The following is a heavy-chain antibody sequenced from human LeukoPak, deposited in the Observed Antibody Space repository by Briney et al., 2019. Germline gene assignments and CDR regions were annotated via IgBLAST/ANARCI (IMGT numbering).Heavy chain of an antibody. Sequence: PGGSLRLSCAASGFTFSSYNVNWVRQAPGKGLEWVSSTSSDSSYADSVKGRFTISRDNAKNTLYLQMNSLRAEDTAVYYCARGLRYYYDSSGYSPDYWGQGTLVTVSS. D-gene: IGHD3-22*01. J-gene: IGHJ4*02. V-gene: IGHV3-21*01. CDR1: GFTFSSYN. CDR2: TSSDSS. CDR3: ARGLRYYYDSSGYSPDY.